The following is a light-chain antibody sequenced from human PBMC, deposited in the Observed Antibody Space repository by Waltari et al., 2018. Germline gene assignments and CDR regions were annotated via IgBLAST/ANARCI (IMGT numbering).Light chain of an antibody. CDR2: AAS. CDR3: QQSYSTPQT. CDR1: QSISSY. Sequence: DIQMNQSPSSLSASVGDRVTITCRESQSISSYLNWYQQKPGKAPKLLIYAASSLQSGVPSRFSGSGSGTDFTLTISSLQPEDFATYYCQQSYSTPQTFGQGTKLEIK. V-gene: IGKV1-39*01. J-gene: IGKJ2*01.